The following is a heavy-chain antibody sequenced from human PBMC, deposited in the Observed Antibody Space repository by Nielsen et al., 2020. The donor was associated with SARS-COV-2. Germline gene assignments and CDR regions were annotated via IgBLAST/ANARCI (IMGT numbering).Heavy chain of an antibody. CDR1: GYTFTSYY. J-gene: IGHJ4*02. Sequence: ASVKVSCKASGYTFTSYYMHWVRQAPGQGLEWMGNINPSGGSTSYAQKFQGRVTMTRDTSMSTVYMELSSLRSEDTAVYYCAREHFVGGLGIVVVISTILDYWGQGTLVTVSS. V-gene: IGHV1-46*01. CDR2: INPSGGST. CDR3: AREHFVGGLGIVVVISTILDY. D-gene: IGHD3-22*01.